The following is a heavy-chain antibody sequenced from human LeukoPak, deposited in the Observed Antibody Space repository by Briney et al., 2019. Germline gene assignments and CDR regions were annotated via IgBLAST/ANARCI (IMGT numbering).Heavy chain of an antibody. J-gene: IGHJ3*02. Sequence: SSETLSLTCTVSGASIRSGDYYWSWIRQPLGKGLEWIGHIYDSGSTYYNPSLKSRITISVDTSENRFSLKLSSVTATDTAAYYCARDCSGGSCYGAFDIWGQGTMVTVSS. CDR1: GASIRSGDYY. CDR2: IYDSGST. D-gene: IGHD2-15*01. CDR3: ARDCSGGSCYGAFDI. V-gene: IGHV4-30-4*01.